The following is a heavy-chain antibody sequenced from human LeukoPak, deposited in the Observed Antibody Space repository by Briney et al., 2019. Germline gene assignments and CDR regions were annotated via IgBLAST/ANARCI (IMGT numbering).Heavy chain of an antibody. CDR3: ITPLPYSAQ. Sequence: GGSLRLSCAASGFTFSSHWMTWVRQAPGKGLEWVGRIKPKTDGETTEYAAPVKDRFSISRDDSKSMMYLQMNSLKTEDTAVYYCITPLPYSAQGGQGTLVTVSS. D-gene: IGHD2-21*01. CDR1: GFTFSSHW. V-gene: IGHV3-15*01. CDR2: IKPKTDGETT. J-gene: IGHJ4*02.